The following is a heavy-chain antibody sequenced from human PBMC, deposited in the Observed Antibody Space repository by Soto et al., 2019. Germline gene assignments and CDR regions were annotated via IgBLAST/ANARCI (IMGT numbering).Heavy chain of an antibody. Sequence: ASVQVACKASGGTFSSYAVSWVRQAPGQGLEWMGGIIPIFGTANYAQKLQGRVTITAEESTSTAYMELSSLRSEDTAVYYCAIKLRFLGWSPLDPWGQEILVTVS. V-gene: IGHV1-69*13. CDR2: IIPIFGTA. CDR3: AIKLRFLGWSPLDP. CDR1: GGTFSSYA. J-gene: IGHJ5*02. D-gene: IGHD3-3*01.